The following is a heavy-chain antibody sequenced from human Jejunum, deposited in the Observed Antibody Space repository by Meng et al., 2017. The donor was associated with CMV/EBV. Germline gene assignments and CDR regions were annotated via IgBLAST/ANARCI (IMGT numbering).Heavy chain of an antibody. CDR2: INHDGTET. CDR3: ARDGKHDYFFDY. Sequence: SDFSFVPFWMSWVRQAPGKGLEWVANINHDGTETYYVDSVKGRFTISRDNAKNSLYLHMSSLRGEDTAVYYCARDGKHDYFFDYWGQGALVTVSS. CDR1: DFSFVPFW. D-gene: IGHD2/OR15-2a*01. J-gene: IGHJ4*02. V-gene: IGHV3-7*01.